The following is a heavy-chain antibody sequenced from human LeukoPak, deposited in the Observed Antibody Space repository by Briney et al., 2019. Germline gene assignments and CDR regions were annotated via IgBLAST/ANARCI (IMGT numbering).Heavy chain of an antibody. CDR1: GFTFSNFA. CDR3: AKSIAVAEGNGGFDY. J-gene: IGHJ4*02. CDR2: IRGNGGNT. D-gene: IGHD6-19*01. Sequence: SGGSLRLSCAASGFTFSNFAMAWVRQVPGKGPEWVSGIRGNGGNTYYTDSVKGRFTVSRDNSKNTLFLLMNSLRAEDTAVYYCAKSIAVAEGNGGFDYWGQGTLVTVSS. V-gene: IGHV3-23*01.